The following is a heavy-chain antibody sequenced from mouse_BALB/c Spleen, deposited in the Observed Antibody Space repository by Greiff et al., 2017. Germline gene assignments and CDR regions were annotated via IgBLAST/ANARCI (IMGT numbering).Heavy chain of an antibody. J-gene: IGHJ1*01. CDR2: ISSGGGNT. Sequence: EVMLVESGGGLVKPGGSLKLSCAASGFTFSSYTMSWVRQTPEKRLEWVATISSGGGNTYYPDSVKGRFTISRDNAKNNLYLQMSSLRSEDTALYYCARVYYYGSSYWYFDVWGAGTTVTVSS. CDR3: ARVYYYGSSYWYFDV. CDR1: GFTFSSYT. V-gene: IGHV5-9*03. D-gene: IGHD1-1*01.